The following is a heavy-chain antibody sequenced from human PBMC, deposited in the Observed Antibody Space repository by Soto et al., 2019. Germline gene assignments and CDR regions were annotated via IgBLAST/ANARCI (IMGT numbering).Heavy chain of an antibody. V-gene: IGHV3-23*01. CDR3: AKDHVVTTILFDY. CDR2: ISGSGGST. CDR1: GFTFSSYA. Sequence: GGSLRLSCAASGFTFSSYAMSWVRQAPGKGLEWVSAISGSGGSTYYADSVKGRFTISRDNSKNTLYLQMNSLRAEDTALYYCAKDHVVTTILFDYWGQGTLVTVSS. J-gene: IGHJ4*02. D-gene: IGHD2-21*02.